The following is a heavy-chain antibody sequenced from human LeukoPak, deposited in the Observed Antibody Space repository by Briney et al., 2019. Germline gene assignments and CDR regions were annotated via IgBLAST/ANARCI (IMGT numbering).Heavy chain of an antibody. D-gene: IGHD6-6*01. J-gene: IGHJ6*03. CDR2: ISAYNDNT. Sequence: ASVKVSCKASGYTFTSYGISWVRQAPGQGLEWMGWISAYNDNTNYAQKLQGRVTMTTDTSTSTAYMELRSLRSDDTAVYYCARTSIAARPGPYYYYYMDVWGKGTTVTVSS. CDR1: GYTFTSYG. CDR3: ARTSIAARPGPYYYYYMDV. V-gene: IGHV1-18*01.